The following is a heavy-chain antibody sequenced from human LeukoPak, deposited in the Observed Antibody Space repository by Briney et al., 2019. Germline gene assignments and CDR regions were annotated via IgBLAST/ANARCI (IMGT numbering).Heavy chain of an antibody. CDR2: INPNSGGT. Sequence: ASVQVSCKASGYTFTGYHMHWVRQAPGQGLEWMGWINPNSGGTNYAQKFQGRVTMTRDTSISTAYMELSRLRSDDTAVYYCARGLRFLEWSLDYWGQGTLVTVSS. J-gene: IGHJ4*02. V-gene: IGHV1-2*02. D-gene: IGHD3-3*01. CDR3: ARGLRFLEWSLDY. CDR1: GYTFTGYH.